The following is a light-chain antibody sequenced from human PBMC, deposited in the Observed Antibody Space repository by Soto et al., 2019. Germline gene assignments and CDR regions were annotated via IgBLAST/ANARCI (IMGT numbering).Light chain of an antibody. CDR1: QGISSY. CDR3: QQLKSYPVT. Sequence: DIQLTQSPSFLSASVGDRVTITCRASQGISSYLAWYQQEPGKAPKPLIYAASTLQSGVPSRFSGGGSGKEFTLTISSLQPEDFATYYCQQLKSYPVTFGGGTKVEIK. V-gene: IGKV1-9*01. CDR2: AAS. J-gene: IGKJ4*01.